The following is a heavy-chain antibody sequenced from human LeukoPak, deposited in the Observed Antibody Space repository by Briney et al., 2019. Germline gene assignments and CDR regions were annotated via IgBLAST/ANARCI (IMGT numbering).Heavy chain of an antibody. CDR2: ISGSGSDT. D-gene: IGHD1-26*01. CDR1: GFTFSNYA. J-gene: IGHJ4*02. V-gene: IGHV3-23*01. CDR3: AKGREAYSGSYTPFDS. Sequence: GRSLRLSCAASGFTFSNYAMHWVRQAPGKGLECISTISGSGSDTYYADSVKGRFIISRDSSKNTLYLQMNSLRAEDTAIYYCAKGREAYSGSYTPFDSWGQGALVTVSS.